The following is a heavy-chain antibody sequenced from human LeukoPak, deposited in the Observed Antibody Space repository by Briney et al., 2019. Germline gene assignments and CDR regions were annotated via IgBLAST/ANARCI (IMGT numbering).Heavy chain of an antibody. Sequence: SETLSLTCTVSGGSIRSYSWSWIRQPPGSGLEWIGYIHHSRSTNYNPSLKSRVTVSVDTSKNQFSLILSSVTAADTAVYYCARDPYSGSYGNYYYYFMDVWGKGTTVTISS. CDR1: GGSIRSYS. V-gene: IGHV4-59*12. J-gene: IGHJ6*03. CDR2: IHHSRST. D-gene: IGHD1-26*01. CDR3: ARDPYSGSYGNYYYYFMDV.